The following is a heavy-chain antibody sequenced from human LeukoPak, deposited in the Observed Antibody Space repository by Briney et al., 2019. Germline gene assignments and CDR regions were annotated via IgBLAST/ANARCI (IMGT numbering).Heavy chain of an antibody. J-gene: IGHJ3*02. D-gene: IGHD3-10*01. CDR2: ISSSSSYI. V-gene: IGHV3-21*01. CDR1: GFTFSSYS. Sequence: GGSLRLSCAASGFTFSSYSMNWVRQAPGKGLEWVSSISSSSSYIYYADSVKGRLTISRDNAKNSLYLQMNSLRAEDTAVYYCARAKQRGDGSGAFDIWGQGTMVTVSS. CDR3: ARAKQRGDGSGAFDI.